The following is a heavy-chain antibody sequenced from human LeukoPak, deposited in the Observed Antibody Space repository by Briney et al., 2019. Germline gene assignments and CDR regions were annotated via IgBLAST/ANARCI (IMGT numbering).Heavy chain of an antibody. CDR3: AKGEGYSSSWYPRHYGMDV. V-gene: IGHV3-30*18. CDR1: GFTFSSYG. D-gene: IGHD6-13*01. CDR2: ISYDGSNK. Sequence: EGSLRLSCAASGFTFSSYGMHWVRQAPGKGLEWVAVISYDGSNKYYADSVKGRFTISRDNSKNTLYLQMNSLRAEDTAVYYCAKGEGYSSSWYPRHYGMDVWGQGTTVTVSS. J-gene: IGHJ6*02.